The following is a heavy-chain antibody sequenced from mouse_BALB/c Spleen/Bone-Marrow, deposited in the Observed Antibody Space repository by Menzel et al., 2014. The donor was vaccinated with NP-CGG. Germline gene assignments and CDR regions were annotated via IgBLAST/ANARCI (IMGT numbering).Heavy chain of an antibody. CDR3: VRNGDYYYLDC. CDR1: GFSLTSYG. CDR2: IWSGGST. V-gene: IGHV2-2*01. D-gene: IGHD1-1*01. J-gene: IGHJ2*01. Sequence: QVQLQQPGPGLVQPSQSLPITCTVSGFSLTSYGVHWVRQSPGKGLEWLGVIWSGGSTDYNAAFISSLSISKDNSKSQVFCKMKSLQADETAIYDCVRNGDYYYLDCWGEGSTLTGSS.